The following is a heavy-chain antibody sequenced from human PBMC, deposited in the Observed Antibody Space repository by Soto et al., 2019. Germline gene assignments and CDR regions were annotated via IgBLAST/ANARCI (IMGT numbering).Heavy chain of an antibody. CDR3: ASRCSGGSCYS. Sequence: PSETLSLTCTVSGGSVSSSSYYWGWVRQPPGKGLEWIGSVYYSGSTYYNPSLESRVTISVAKSKNQFSLKLSSVTAADTAVYYCASRCSGGSCYSWGQGTLVTVSS. J-gene: IGHJ4*02. CDR1: GGSVSSSSYY. CDR2: VYYSGST. V-gene: IGHV4-39*01. D-gene: IGHD2-15*01.